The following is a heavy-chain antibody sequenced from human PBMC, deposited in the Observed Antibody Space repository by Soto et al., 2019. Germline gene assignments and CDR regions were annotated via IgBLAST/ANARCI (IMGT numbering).Heavy chain of an antibody. CDR1: GGTISSDNW. J-gene: IGHJ4*02. CDR3: ARASAASMLRGAIIN. V-gene: IGHV4-4*02. CDR2: MYHSGST. D-gene: IGHD3-10*01. Sequence: QVQLQESGPGLVKPSRTLSLTCAFSGGTISSDNWWTWVRQPPGKGLEWIGEMYHSGSTNYSPSLKSRVTISVDKSKNQFSLKLTSVTAADTALYYCARASAASMLRGAIINWGQGTLVTVSS.